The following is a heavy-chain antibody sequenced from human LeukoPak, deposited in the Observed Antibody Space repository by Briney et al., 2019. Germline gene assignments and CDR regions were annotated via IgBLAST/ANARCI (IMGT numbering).Heavy chain of an antibody. V-gene: IGHV3-23*01. CDR3: AKDLDYSSSSRPFDY. Sequence: PGGSLRLSCAASGFTFSSYAMSWVRQAPGKGLEWVSAISGSGGSTYYADSVKGRFTISRDNSKNTLYLQMNSLRAEDTAVYYCAKDLDYSSSSRPFDYWGQGTLVTVSS. J-gene: IGHJ4*02. D-gene: IGHD4-11*01. CDR1: GFTFSSYA. CDR2: ISGSGGST.